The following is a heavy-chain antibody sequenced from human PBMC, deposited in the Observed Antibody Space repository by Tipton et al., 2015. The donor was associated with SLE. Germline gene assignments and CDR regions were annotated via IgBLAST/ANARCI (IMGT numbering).Heavy chain of an antibody. Sequence: LRLSCAVYGGSFSGYYWSWIRQPPGKGLEWIGEINHSGSTTYNPTLKSRVTMSVDTPKNQFSLKLSSVTAADTAVYYCASLRTEYYYGSRADYWGQGTLVTVSS. CDR1: GGSFSGYY. CDR3: ASLRTEYYYGSRADY. J-gene: IGHJ4*02. V-gene: IGHV4-34*01. CDR2: INHSGST. D-gene: IGHD3-10*01.